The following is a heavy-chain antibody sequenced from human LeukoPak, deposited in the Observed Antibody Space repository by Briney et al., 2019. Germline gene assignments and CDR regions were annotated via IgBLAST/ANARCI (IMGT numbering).Heavy chain of an antibody. D-gene: IGHD1-26*01. CDR2: IIPIFGTA. Sequence: SVKVSCKASGYTFTSHVIHWVRQAPGPRLDWMGGIIPIFGTANYAQKFQGRVTITADESTSTAYMELSSLRSEDTAVYYCAREVVGAGNDYWGQGTLVTVSS. V-gene: IGHV1-69*13. CDR1: GYTFTSHV. J-gene: IGHJ4*02. CDR3: AREVVGAGNDY.